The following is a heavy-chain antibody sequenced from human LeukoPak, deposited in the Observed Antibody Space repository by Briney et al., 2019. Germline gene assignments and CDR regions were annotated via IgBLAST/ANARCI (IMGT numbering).Heavy chain of an antibody. CDR3: ARDGYYYDSSGYYTWLDPAEYFQH. Sequence: GGSLRLSCAASGFTFSDYYMSWIRQAPGKGLEWVSYISSSGSTIYYADSVKGRFTISRDNAKNSLYLQMNSLRAEGTAVYYCARDGYYYDSSGYYTWLDPAEYFQHWGQGTLVTVSS. CDR2: ISSSGSTI. V-gene: IGHV3-11*04. D-gene: IGHD3-22*01. CDR1: GFTFSDYY. J-gene: IGHJ1*01.